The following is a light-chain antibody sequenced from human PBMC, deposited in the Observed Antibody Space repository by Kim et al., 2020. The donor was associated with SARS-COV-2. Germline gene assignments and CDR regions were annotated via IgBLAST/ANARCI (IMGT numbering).Light chain of an antibody. CDR1: QSLGYSDGNIY. CDR2: KVS. CDR3: MQGTHLPFT. Sequence: PASISCRSSQSLGYSDGNIYLNWFHQRPGQSPRRLIYKVSNRDSGVPDRFSGSGSGTDFTLQISRVEAEDVGVYYCMQGTHLPFTFGPGTKVDIK. J-gene: IGKJ3*01. V-gene: IGKV2-30*01.